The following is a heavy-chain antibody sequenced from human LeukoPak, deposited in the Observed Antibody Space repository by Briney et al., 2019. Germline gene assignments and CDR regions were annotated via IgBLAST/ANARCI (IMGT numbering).Heavy chain of an antibody. CDR1: GFTFNNYA. J-gene: IGHJ4*02. CDR2: ISSIGSST. Sequence: GGSLRLSCAASGFTFNNYAMSWVRQAPAKGLEWVSGISSIGSSTSYADSVKGPFTNARDNSKNTLYVQKNSLRAEDTAAYYCARGAYGDYDYWGQGTLVTVSS. V-gene: IGHV3-23*01. CDR3: ARGAYGDYDY. D-gene: IGHD4-17*01.